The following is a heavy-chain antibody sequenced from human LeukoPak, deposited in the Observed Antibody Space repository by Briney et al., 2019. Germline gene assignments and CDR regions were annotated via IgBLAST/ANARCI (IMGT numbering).Heavy chain of an antibody. D-gene: IGHD2/OR15-2a*01. CDR1: GFTFSTYA. V-gene: IGHV3-23*01. CDR3: AKGSTTSGYYFDS. CDR2: IVGSGGIT. J-gene: IGHJ4*02. Sequence: PGGSLRLSCAASGFTFSTYAMGWVRQAPGKGLESVSAIVGSGGITYYADSVKGRFTNSGDNSRNTVYLQMNSLRAEDTAVYFCAKGSTTSGYYFDSWGQGTLVTVSS.